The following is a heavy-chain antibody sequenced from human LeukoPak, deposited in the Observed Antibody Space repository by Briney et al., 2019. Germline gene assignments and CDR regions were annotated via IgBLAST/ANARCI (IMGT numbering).Heavy chain of an antibody. CDR3: ARELVPTTYYDYVWGSYRYTASDY. CDR2: ISADNGNT. CDR1: GYTFTSYG. Sequence: ASVKVSCKASGYTFTSYGISWVRQAPGQGLEWMGWISADNGNTNYAQKLQGRVTMTTDTSTSTAYMELRSLRSDDTAVYYCARELVPTTYYDYVWGSYRYTASDYWGQGTLVTVSS. J-gene: IGHJ4*02. D-gene: IGHD3-16*02. V-gene: IGHV1-18*01.